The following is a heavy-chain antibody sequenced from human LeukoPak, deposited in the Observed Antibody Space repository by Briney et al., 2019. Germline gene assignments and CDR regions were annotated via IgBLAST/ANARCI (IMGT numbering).Heavy chain of an antibody. D-gene: IGHD2-2*01. Sequence: GGSLRLSCAASGFIFSREWMHWVRQAPGRGLVWVSRVNTDGSSTVYADSVKGRFTISRDNAKNSLYLQMNSLRAEDTAVYYCARLSASYCSSTSCPSYYYYYMDVWGKGTTVTVSS. J-gene: IGHJ6*03. V-gene: IGHV3-74*03. CDR3: ARLSASYCSSTSCPSYYYYYMDV. CDR1: GFIFSREW. CDR2: VNTDGSST.